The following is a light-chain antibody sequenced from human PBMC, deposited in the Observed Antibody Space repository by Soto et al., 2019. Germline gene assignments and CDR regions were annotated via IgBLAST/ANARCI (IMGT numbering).Light chain of an antibody. V-gene: IGLV2-14*01. CDR3: SSDTGSSINTVV. Sequence: QSVLTQPASVSGSPGQSITISCTGTSSDVGKYNYVSWYQQHPAKAPKLMIFEVSNRPTGVSNRFSGSKSGNTASLTISGLQAEDEAEYYCSSDTGSSINTVVFGGGTKLTVL. CDR2: EVS. CDR1: SSDVGKYNY. J-gene: IGLJ2*01.